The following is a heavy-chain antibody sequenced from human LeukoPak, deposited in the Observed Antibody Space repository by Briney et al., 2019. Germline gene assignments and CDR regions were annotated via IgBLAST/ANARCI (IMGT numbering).Heavy chain of an antibody. V-gene: IGHV1-46*01. CDR3: ARGVTAIRRFDY. D-gene: IGHD2-21*02. J-gene: IGHJ4*02. Sequence: ASVKVSCKASGYTFTSYYMHWVRQAPGQGLEWMGIINPSGGSTNYAQKFQGRVTITRDTSTSTDYMELSSLRSEDTAVYYCARGVTAIRRFDYWGQGTLVTVSS. CDR2: INPSGGST. CDR1: GYTFTSYY.